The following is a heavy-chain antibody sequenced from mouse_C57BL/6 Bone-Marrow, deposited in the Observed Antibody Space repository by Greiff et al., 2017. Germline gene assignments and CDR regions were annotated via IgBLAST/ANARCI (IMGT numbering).Heavy chain of an antibody. CDR2: IYPRSGNT. Sequence: VQLQQSGAELARPGASVKLSCKASGYTFTSYGISWVKQRTGQGLEWIGEIYPRSGNTYYNEKFKGKDTLTADKSSSTAYMALRSLTSEDSAVYFCARRSYYYGSSLYYYAMDYWGQGTSVTVSS. D-gene: IGHD1-1*01. CDR1: GYTFTSYG. CDR3: ARRSYYYGSSLYYYAMDY. J-gene: IGHJ4*01. V-gene: IGHV1-81*01.